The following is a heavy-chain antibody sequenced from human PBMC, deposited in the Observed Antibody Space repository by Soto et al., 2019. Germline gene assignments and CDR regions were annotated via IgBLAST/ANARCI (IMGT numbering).Heavy chain of an antibody. V-gene: IGHV4-4*07. CDR1: GGSISGYY. CDR2: VYSSGST. CDR3: AGEGGYFDSSGSGVYHYYGVDV. D-gene: IGHD3-22*01. Sequence: QVRLQGSGPGLVKPSETLSLTCTVSGGSISGYYWSWIRQPAGKGLEWIGRVYSSGSTNYGPSLKSRVTMSEDTSKKQLSLKLSSVPAGEPAVYYCAGEGGYFDSSGSGVYHYYGVDVWAKGPRSPSP. J-gene: IGHJ6*02.